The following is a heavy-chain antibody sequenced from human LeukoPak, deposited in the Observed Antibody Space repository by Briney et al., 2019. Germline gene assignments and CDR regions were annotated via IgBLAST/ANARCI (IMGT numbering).Heavy chain of an antibody. CDR3: ATMSSRRPTMFDY. V-gene: IGHV3-30*03. CDR2: ISYDGSNK. D-gene: IGHD3-10*01. J-gene: IGHJ4*02. CDR1: GYTFTSYY. Sequence: SCKASGYTFTSYYMHWVRQAPGKGLEWVAVISYDGSNKYYADSVKGRFTISRDNSKNTLYLQMNSLRAEDMAVYYRATMSSRRPTMFDYWGQGTLVTASS.